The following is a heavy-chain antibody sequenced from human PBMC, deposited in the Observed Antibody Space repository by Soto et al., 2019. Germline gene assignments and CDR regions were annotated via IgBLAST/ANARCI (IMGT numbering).Heavy chain of an antibody. Sequence: SVKVSCKASGGTFSSYAISWVRQAPGQGLEWMGGIIPIFGTANYAQKFQGRVTITADESTSTAYMELSSLRSEDTAVYYCARGYCSSTSCYRSYYYGMDVWGQGTTVTVSS. D-gene: IGHD2-2*01. CDR1: GGTFSSYA. CDR2: IIPIFGTA. V-gene: IGHV1-69*13. CDR3: ARGYCSSTSCYRSYYYGMDV. J-gene: IGHJ6*02.